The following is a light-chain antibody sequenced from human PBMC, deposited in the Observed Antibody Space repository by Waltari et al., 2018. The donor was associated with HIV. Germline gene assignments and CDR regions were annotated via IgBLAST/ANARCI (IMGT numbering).Light chain of an antibody. CDR2: AAS. CDR1: QAISNS. CDR3: QQYFSPPPLT. V-gene: IGKV1-NL1*01. Sequence: DIQMTQSPSSLSASVGDRVTITCRASQAISNSLAWYQQKPGKAPKLLLYAASRLESGVPSRFSGSRSGTDYALTISSLQPEDFAVYYCQQYFSPPPLTFGGGTKVVIK. J-gene: IGKJ4*01.